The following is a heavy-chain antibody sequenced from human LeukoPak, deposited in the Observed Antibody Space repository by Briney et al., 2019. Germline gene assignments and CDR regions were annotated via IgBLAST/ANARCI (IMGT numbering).Heavy chain of an antibody. V-gene: IGHV3-30*04. CDR3: ARENRGYSSGWYFGY. J-gene: IGHJ4*02. D-gene: IGHD6-19*01. CDR1: GFTFSSYA. CDR2: ISYDGSNK. Sequence: GGSLRLSCAASGFTFSSYAMHWVRQAPGKGLEWVAVISYDGSNKYYADSVKGRFTISRDNSKNTLYLQMNSLRAEDTAVYYCARENRGYSSGWYFGYWGQGTLVTVSS.